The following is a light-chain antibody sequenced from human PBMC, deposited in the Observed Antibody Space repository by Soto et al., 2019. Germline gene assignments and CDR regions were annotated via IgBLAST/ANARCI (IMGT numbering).Light chain of an antibody. V-gene: IGLV2-14*01. CDR3: SSYTSSSSYV. Sequence: LTQPASVSGSPGQSITISCTGTSSDVGGYNYVSWYQQHPGRAPKLMIYDVSNRPSGVSNRFSGSKSGNTASLTISGLQAEDEADYYCSSYTSSSSYVFGTGTKATVL. CDR1: SSDVGGYNY. J-gene: IGLJ1*01. CDR2: DVS.